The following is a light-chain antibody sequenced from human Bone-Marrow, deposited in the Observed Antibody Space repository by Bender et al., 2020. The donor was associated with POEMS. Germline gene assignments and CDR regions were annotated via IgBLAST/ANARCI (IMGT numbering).Light chain of an antibody. J-gene: IGLJ3*02. CDR2: EGT. CDR1: NSGVGSYNL. Sequence: QSALTQPASVSGSPGQSITISCTGTNSGVGSYNLVSWYQHHPGQAPRLIIYEGTKRPSGVSNRFSGSKSGNTASLTISGLQAEDEAEYYCCSHGGSRNFWVFGGGTKLTVL. CDR3: CSHGGSRNFWV. V-gene: IGLV2-23*03.